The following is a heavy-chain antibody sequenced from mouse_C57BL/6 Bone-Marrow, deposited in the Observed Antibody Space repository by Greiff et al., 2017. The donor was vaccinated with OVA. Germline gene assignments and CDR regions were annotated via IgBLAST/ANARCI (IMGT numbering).Heavy chain of an antibody. CDR3: ARVITTVVAEDWYFDV. V-gene: IGHV5-12*01. D-gene: IGHD1-1*01. J-gene: IGHJ1*03. Sequence: EVKVEESGGGLVQPGGSLKLSCAASGFTFSDYYMYWVRQTPEKRLEWVAYISNGGGSTYYPDTVKGRFTISRDNAKNTLYLQMSRLKSEDTAMYYCARVITTVVAEDWYFDVWGTGTTVTVSS. CDR2: ISNGGGST. CDR1: GFTFSDYY.